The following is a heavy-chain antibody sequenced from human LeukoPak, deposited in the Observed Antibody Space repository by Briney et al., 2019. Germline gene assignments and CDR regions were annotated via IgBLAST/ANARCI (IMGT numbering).Heavy chain of an antibody. D-gene: IGHD3-3*01. CDR1: GGSISSSSYY. J-gene: IGHJ5*02. CDR3: ARSSPSGVYDFWSGYYLTGSWFDP. V-gene: IGHV4-39*01. CDR2: IYYSGST. Sequence: PSETLSLTCTVSGGSISSSSYYWGWIRQPPGKGLEWIGSIYYSGSTYYNPSLKSRVTISVDTSKNQFSLKLSSVTAADTAVYYCARSSPSGVYDFWSGYYLTGSWFDPWGQGTLVTVSS.